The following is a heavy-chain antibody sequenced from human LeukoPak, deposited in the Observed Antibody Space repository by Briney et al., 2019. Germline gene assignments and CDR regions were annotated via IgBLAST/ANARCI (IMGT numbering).Heavy chain of an antibody. V-gene: IGHV4-39*07. CDR1: GVSISSISYY. CDR2: IYYSGRT. Sequence: PSETLSLTCTVSGVSISSISYYWGWVRQPPGKGLEWVVSIYYSGRTNYNPSLKSRVTISVDTSKNQFSLKLSSVTAADTAVYYCAREVGCGTNGVCPRTVGYYMDVWGKGTTVTVSS. CDR3: AREVGCGTNGVCPRTVGYYMDV. J-gene: IGHJ6*03. D-gene: IGHD2-8*01.